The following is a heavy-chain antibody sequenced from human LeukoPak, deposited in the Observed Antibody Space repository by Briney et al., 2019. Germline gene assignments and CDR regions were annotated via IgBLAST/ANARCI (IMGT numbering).Heavy chain of an antibody. J-gene: IGHJ4*02. CDR2: IIPILGIA. D-gene: IGHD1-7*01. CDR1: GGTFSSYA. Sequence: ASVKVSCKASGGTFSSYAISWVRQAPGQGLEWMGRIIPILGIANYAQKFQGRVTITADKSTSTAYMELSSLRSEDTAVYYCASSYNWNYVSFDYWGQGTLVTVSS. V-gene: IGHV1-69*04. CDR3: ASSYNWNYVSFDY.